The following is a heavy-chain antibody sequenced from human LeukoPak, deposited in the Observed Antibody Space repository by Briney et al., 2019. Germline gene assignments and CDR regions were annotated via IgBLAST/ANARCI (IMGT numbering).Heavy chain of an antibody. J-gene: IGHJ4*02. CDR1: GLTFRNYW. D-gene: IGHD4-17*01. V-gene: IGHV3-74*01. CDR2: INSDGSDT. Sequence: SGGSLRLSCAASGLTFRNYWMHWVRHAPGKGLVWVSRINSDGSDTTYADSVKGRFTISRDNAKNTLYLQMNSLRVEDTAVYYCARSSAVTTLSLTYWGLGTLVTVSS. CDR3: ARSSAVTTLSLTY.